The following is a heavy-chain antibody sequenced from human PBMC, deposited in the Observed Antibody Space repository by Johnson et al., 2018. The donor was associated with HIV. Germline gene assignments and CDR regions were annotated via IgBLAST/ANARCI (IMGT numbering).Heavy chain of an antibody. CDR3: ARLGLTDAFDI. J-gene: IGHJ3*02. CDR2: IYSGGSP. V-gene: IGHV3-66*01. D-gene: IGHD2-8*01. CDR1: GFTFSSNY. Sequence: VQLVESGGGVVQPGRSLRLSCAASGFTFSSNYMSWVRQAPGKGLEWVSVIYSGGSPYYADSVKGRFTISRDNSKNTLYLQMNSLRAEDTAVYYCARLGLTDAFDIWGQGTMVTVSP.